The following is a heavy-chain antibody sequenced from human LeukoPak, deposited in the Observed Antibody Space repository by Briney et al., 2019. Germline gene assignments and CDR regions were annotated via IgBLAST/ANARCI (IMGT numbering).Heavy chain of an antibody. CDR2: MNPNSGNT. CDR3: ARGQYGSGSSGFDP. D-gene: IGHD3-10*01. CDR1: GHTFTSYD. J-gene: IGHJ5*02. V-gene: IGHV1-8*01. Sequence: GASVKDSCKASGHTFTSYDINWVRQATGQGLEWMGWMNPNSGNTGYAQKFQGRVAMTRNTSVSTAYMELSSLTSEDTAVYYCARGQYGSGSSGFDPWGQGTLVTVSS.